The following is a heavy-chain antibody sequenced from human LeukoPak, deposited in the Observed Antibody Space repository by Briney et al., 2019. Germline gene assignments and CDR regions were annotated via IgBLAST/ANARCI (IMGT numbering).Heavy chain of an antibody. CDR3: AKVQMVRGAQWFDP. V-gene: IGHV3-30*18. J-gene: IGHJ5*02. CDR2: ISYDGSNK. CDR1: GFTFSSYG. D-gene: IGHD3-10*01. Sequence: PGRSLRLSCAASGFTFSSYGMHWVRQAPGKGLEWVAVISYDGSNKYYADSVKGRFTISRDNSKNTLYLQMNSLGAEDTAVYYCAKVQMVRGAQWFDPWGQGTLVTVSS.